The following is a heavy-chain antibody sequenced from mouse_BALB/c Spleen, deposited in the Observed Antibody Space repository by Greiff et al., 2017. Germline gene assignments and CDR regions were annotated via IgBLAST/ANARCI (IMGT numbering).Heavy chain of an antibody. V-gene: IGHV1-54*01. Sequence: QVQLQQFGAELVKPGASVKISCKASGYAFTNYLIEWVKQRPGQGLEWIGVINPGSGGTNYNEKFKGKATLTADKSSSTAYMQLSSLTSDDSAVYFCARDYGSSPWFAYWGQGTLVTVSA. D-gene: IGHD1-1*01. CDR2: INPGSGGT. CDR1: GYAFTNYL. J-gene: IGHJ3*01. CDR3: ARDYGSSPWFAY.